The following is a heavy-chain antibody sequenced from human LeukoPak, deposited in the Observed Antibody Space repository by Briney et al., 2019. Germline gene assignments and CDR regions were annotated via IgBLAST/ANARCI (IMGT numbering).Heavy chain of an antibody. CDR2: ISWNSGSI. D-gene: IGHD6-13*01. CDR3: ARDHSSSSPRAAFDI. CDR1: GFTFDDYA. Sequence: GGSLRLSCAASGFTFDDYAMHWVRQAPGKGLEWVSGISWNSGSIGYADSVKGRFTISRDNAKNSLYLQMNSLRAEDTAVYYCARDHSSSSPRAAFDIWGQGTMDTVSS. V-gene: IGHV3-9*01. J-gene: IGHJ3*02.